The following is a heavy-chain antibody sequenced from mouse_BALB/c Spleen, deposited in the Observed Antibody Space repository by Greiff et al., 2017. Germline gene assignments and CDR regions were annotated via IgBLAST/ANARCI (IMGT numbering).Heavy chain of an antibody. D-gene: IGHD2-4*01. V-gene: IGHV1-14*01. J-gene: IGHJ1*01. Sequence: VQLQQSGPELVKPGASVKMSCKASGYTFTSYVMHWVKQKPGQGLEWIGYINPYNDGTKYNEKFKGKATLTSDKSSSTAYMELSSLTSEDSAVYNCARSGYDYDGYFDVWGAGTTVTVSS. CDR2: INPYNDGT. CDR1: GYTFTSYV. CDR3: ARSGYDYDGYFDV.